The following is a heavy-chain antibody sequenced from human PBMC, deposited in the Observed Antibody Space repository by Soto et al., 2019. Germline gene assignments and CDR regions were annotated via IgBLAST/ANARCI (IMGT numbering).Heavy chain of an antibody. D-gene: IGHD3-9*01. J-gene: IGHJ4*02. CDR2: IYPGDSDT. Sequence: GESLKISYKGSGYTFATHWIAWVRQMPGKGLEWMGIIYPGDSDTRYSPSFQGQVTISADKSFSTAYLQWSSLKASDTAIYFCVRLELTGHVNWGQGIPFTVS. V-gene: IGHV5-51*01. CDR1: GYTFATHW. CDR3: VRLELTGHVN.